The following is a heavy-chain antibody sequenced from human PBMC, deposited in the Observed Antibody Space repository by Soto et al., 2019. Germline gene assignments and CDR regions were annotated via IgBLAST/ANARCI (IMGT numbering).Heavy chain of an antibody. CDR1: GSSISSGDYY. D-gene: IGHD5-12*01. CDR2: IYYSGTT. CDR3: ALRFGTA. V-gene: IGHV4-30-4*01. Sequence: TXETLSLTCTVSGSSISSGDYYWTWIRQPPEKGLEWIGYIYYSGTTYYNPSLKSRVSISLDTSKNRFSLQLTSVTAADTGVYYCALRFGTAWGQGTTVTVSS. J-gene: IGHJ6*02.